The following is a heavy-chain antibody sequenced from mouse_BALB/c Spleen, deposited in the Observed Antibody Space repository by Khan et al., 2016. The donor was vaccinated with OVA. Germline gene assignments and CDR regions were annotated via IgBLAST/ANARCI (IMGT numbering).Heavy chain of an antibody. CDR2: IFPNSGDT. J-gene: IGHJ3*01. CDR3: VRSGYGSFGF. Sequence: VQLKESGPELVKPGASVKISCKASGYTFTDFNLDWVRQSQGRSLEWIGYIFPNSGDTGYNQKFKTKATLTVDNSSSTAYIELRSLTSEDSAVYYCVRSGYGSFGFWGQGTLVTVSA. CDR1: GYTFTDFN. D-gene: IGHD1-2*01. V-gene: IGHV1S29*02.